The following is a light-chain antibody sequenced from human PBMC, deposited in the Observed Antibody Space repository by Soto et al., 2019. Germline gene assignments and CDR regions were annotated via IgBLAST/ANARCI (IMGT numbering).Light chain of an antibody. Sequence: QSSLTQPRSVSGSPGQSVTIPCTGTSNDVGGYNYVSWYQHHPGKAPKLMIYDVSKRPSGVPDRFSGSKSGNTASLTISGLQAEDEADYYCCSFAGSYTYVFGTGTKLTVL. V-gene: IGLV2-11*01. CDR2: DVS. J-gene: IGLJ1*01. CDR1: SNDVGGYNY. CDR3: CSFAGSYTYV.